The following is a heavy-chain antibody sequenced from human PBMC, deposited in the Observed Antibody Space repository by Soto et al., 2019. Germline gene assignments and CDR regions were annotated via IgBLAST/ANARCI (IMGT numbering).Heavy chain of an antibody. V-gene: IGHV3-23*01. CDR3: AKRQGIGAAAKNFDL. CDR1: AFIFSNHA. J-gene: IGHJ4*02. CDR2: ISAGGNLI. Sequence: GSLRLSCAASAFIFSNHAMSWVRQVPGRGLEWVSGISAGGNLIYYADPVRGRFTMSRDNSKNMLYLQMNSLRAEDTAVYFCAKRQGIGAAAKNFDLWGQGALVTVSS. D-gene: IGHD6-13*01.